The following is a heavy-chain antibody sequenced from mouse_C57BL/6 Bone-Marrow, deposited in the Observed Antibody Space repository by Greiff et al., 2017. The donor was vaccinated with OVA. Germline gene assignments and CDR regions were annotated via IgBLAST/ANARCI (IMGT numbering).Heavy chain of an antibody. D-gene: IGHD1-1*01. J-gene: IGHJ2*01. Sequence: VKVVESGAELARPGASVKLSCKASGYTFTSYGISWVKQRTGQGLEWIGEIYPRSGNTYYNEKFKGKATLTADKSSSTAYMELRSLTSEDSAVYFCARSAIYYYGSSYGWDGYWGQGTTLTVSS. CDR2: IYPRSGNT. V-gene: IGHV1-81*01. CDR3: ARSAIYYYGSSYGWDGY. CDR1: GYTFTSYG.